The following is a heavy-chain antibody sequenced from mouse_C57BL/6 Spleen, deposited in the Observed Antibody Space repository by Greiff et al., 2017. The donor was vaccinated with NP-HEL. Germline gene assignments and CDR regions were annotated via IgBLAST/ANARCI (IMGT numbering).Heavy chain of an antibody. CDR1: GYSITSGYY. D-gene: IGHD1-1*01. J-gene: IGHJ3*01. V-gene: IGHV3-6*01. CDR3: ARRGSDYYGSNPFAY. CDR2: ISYDGSN. Sequence: DVQLVESGPGLVKPSQSLSLTCSVTGYSITSGYYWNWIRQFPGNKLEWMGYISYDGSNNYNPSLKNRISITRDTSKNQFFLKLNSVTTEDTATYYCARRGSDYYGSNPFAYWGQGTLVTVSA.